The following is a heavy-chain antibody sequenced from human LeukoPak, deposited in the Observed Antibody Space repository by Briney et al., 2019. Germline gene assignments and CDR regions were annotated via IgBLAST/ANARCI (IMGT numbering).Heavy chain of an antibody. CDR3: AIYGDYEDAFDI. Sequence: PSETLSLTCAVYGGSFSGYYWSWIRQPPGKGLEWIGEINHSGSTNYNPSLKSRVTMSVDTSKNQFSLKLSSVTAADTAVYYCAIYGDYEDAFDIWGQGTMVTVSS. V-gene: IGHV4-34*01. CDR2: INHSGST. CDR1: GGSFSGYY. J-gene: IGHJ3*02. D-gene: IGHD4-17*01.